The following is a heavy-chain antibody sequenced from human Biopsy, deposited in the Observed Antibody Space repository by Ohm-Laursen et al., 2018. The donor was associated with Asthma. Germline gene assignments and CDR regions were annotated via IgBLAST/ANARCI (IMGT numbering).Heavy chain of an antibody. CDR1: GRHFGSYN. CDR3: LRDTLGYYFDI. CDR2: ITFDGSIQ. V-gene: IGHV3-30-3*01. Sequence: SLRLSCSAPGRHFGSYNMHWARQAPGKGLEWVAVITFDGSIQHYGDSVKGRFTISRDNSKNMLFLQMNSLRAEDTAVYYCLRDTLGYYFDIWGQGTQVTVSS. J-gene: IGHJ4*02. D-gene: IGHD6-13*01.